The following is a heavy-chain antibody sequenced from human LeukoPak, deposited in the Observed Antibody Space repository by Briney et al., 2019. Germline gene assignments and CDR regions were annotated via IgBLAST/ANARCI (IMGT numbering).Heavy chain of an antibody. CDR3: ATDYPFDY. Sequence: PGGSLTLSCAASGFTLSSSSMNWVRQAPGKGLEWVSYITSGSATIYYADSVKGRFTISRDNAKNSLYLQMNSLRAEDTAVYYCATDYPFDYWGQGTLVTVSS. CDR2: ITSGSATI. V-gene: IGHV3-48*04. J-gene: IGHJ4*02. CDR1: GFTLSSSS.